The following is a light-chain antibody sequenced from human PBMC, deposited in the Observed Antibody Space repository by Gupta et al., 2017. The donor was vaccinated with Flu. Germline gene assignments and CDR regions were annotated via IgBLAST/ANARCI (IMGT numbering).Light chain of an antibody. J-gene: IGKJ4*01. V-gene: IGKV3-20*01. CDR3: QQDGSSLT. CDR2: GAS. Sequence: PGTLSLSPGERATLSCRASQSVSSSYLAWYQQKPGQAPRLLIYGASSRATGIPDRFSGSGSGXDFTLTXSRLEPEDFAVYYWQQDGSSLTFGXGTKVEIK. CDR1: QSVSSSY.